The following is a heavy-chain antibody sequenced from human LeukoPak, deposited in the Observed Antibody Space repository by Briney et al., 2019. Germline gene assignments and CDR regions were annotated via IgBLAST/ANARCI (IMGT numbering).Heavy chain of an antibody. D-gene: IGHD1-1*01. J-gene: IGHJ4*01. CDR3: SRDRGAYNLYDY. CDR2: IRSKAYGETA. V-gene: IGHV3-49*03. CDR1: GFTFRDYA. Sequence: GGSLRLSYTASGFTFRDYAMRWIRQAPGKGWVGVGFIRSKAYGETADYAASVKGRFTISRDDSKTIAYLQMNSLQTEDTAVYHCSRDRGAYNLYDYWGHGTLVTV.